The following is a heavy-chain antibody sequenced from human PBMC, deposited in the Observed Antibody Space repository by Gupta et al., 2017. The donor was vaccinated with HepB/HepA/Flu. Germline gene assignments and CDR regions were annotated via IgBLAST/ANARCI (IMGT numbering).Heavy chain of an antibody. CDR1: GYSCSADDAA. CDR2: THYNSKWYN. V-gene: IGHV6-1*01. J-gene: IGHJ6*02. Sequence: QVQLQQSGPGLVRPSQTLALTCAISGYSCSADDAAWNWIRQSPSRGLEWLGRTHYNSKWYNDYAESVKSRITINADTSKNQFSLLLNSVTAEDTAGYYCAKGRRNYYAMDVWGQGTTVTVS. CDR3: AKGRRNYYAMDV.